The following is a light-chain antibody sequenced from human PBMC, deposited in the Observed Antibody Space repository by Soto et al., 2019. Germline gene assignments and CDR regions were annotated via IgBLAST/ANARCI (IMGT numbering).Light chain of an antibody. CDR3: QQYSDSSGA. Sequence: DIQMTQSPSTLSASVGDRVTITCRASQSINNWLAWYQQKPGKAPKLLIYKTSDLESGVPSRFSGSGSGTEFSLTISSLQPDDFATYYCQQYSDSSGAFGQGTRVEIK. CDR2: KTS. V-gene: IGKV1-5*03. J-gene: IGKJ1*01. CDR1: QSINNW.